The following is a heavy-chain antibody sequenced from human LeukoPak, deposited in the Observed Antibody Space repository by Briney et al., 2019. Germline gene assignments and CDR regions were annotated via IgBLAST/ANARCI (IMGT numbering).Heavy chain of an antibody. CDR1: GFTFSSYS. V-gene: IGHV3-48*01. D-gene: IGHD2-2*01. J-gene: IGHJ4*02. CDR3: AREGYQLLVSGYFDY. CDR2: ISSSSSTI. Sequence: GGSLRLSCAASGFTFSSYSMNWVRQAPGKGLEWVSYISSSSSTIYYADSVKGRFTISRDNAKNSLYLQMNSLRAEDTAVYYCAREGYQLLVSGYFDYWGQGTLVTVSS.